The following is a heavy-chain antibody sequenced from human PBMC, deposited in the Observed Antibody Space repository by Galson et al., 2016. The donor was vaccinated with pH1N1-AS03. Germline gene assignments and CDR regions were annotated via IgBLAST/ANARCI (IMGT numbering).Heavy chain of an antibody. CDR1: GFTFVRYK. Sequence: SLRLSCAASGFTFVRYKLHWVRQAQGKGLEWVSSISATGGDTYYADSVKGRFTISRDNSRNTLYLQMNSLTAEDTAVYYCVRRSPWGMVGTYYFDYWGQGTLVTVSS. V-gene: IGHV3-23*01. CDR2: ISATGGDT. J-gene: IGHJ4*02. CDR3: VRRSPWGMVGTYYFDY. D-gene: IGHD1-26*01.